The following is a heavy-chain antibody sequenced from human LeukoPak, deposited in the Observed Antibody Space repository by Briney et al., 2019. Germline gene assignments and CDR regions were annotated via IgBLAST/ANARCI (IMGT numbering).Heavy chain of an antibody. CDR2: IYYRSKWKK. V-gene: IGHV6-1*01. CDR1: GDSVSSNSGA. J-gene: IGHJ4*02. D-gene: IGHD3-10*01. Sequence: SQTLSLTCAISGDSVSSNSGAWNWIRQSPSRGLEWLGRIYYRSKWKKDYAVSVGSQITINPDTSKNQVSLQLSSVTPEDTAVYYCARDWSGNVAIDYWGQGTLVTVSS. CDR3: ARDWSGNVAIDY.